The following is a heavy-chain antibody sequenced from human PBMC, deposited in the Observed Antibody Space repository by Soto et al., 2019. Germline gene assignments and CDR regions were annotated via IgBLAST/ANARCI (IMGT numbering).Heavy chain of an antibody. D-gene: IGHD5-12*01. CDR3: AHQYSVYDPVLYYYYGMDV. CDR2: IYWDDDK. V-gene: IGHV2-5*02. J-gene: IGHJ6*02. Sequence: QITLKESGPPLVKPTQTLTLTCTFSGCSLSTSGVGVGWIRQPPGKALEWLALIYWDDDKRYSPSLKSRLTITKDTSKNQVVLTMTNMDPLDTASYYCAHQYSVYDPVLYYYYGMDVWGQGTTVTVSS. CDR1: GCSLSTSGVG.